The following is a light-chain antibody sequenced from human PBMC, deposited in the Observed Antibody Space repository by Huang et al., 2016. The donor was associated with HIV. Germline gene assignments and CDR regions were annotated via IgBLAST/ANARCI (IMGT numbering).Light chain of an antibody. CDR3: QQYYSTPLT. Sequence: DIVMTQSPDSLAVSLGERATINCKSSQSVLYSSKNKNYLAWYQQKPGQPAKLLIYWASTRESGVPDRFSGSGSGTDFTLTISSLQAEDVAVYYCQQYYSTPLTFGGGTKVEIK. CDR2: WAS. CDR1: QSVLYSSKNKNY. V-gene: IGKV4-1*01. J-gene: IGKJ4*01.